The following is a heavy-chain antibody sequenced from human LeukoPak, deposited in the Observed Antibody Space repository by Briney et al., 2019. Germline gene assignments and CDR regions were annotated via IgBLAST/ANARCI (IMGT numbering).Heavy chain of an antibody. CDR3: ARVGYCSGGSCYQIGAFDI. J-gene: IGHJ3*02. Sequence: GGSLRLSCAASGFTFSSYSMNWVRQAPGKGLEWVSSISSSSSYIYYADSVKGRFTISRDNAKNSLYLQMNSLRAEDTAVYYCARVGYCSGGSCYQIGAFDIWGQGTMVTVSS. V-gene: IGHV3-21*01. CDR1: GFTFSSYS. CDR2: ISSSSSYI. D-gene: IGHD2-15*01.